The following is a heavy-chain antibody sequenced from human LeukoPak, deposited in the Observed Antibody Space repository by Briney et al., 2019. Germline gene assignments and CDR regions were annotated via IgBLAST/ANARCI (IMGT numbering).Heavy chain of an antibody. V-gene: IGHV3-21*04. CDR1: GFTFSSHS. D-gene: IGHD3-22*01. CDR2: ISSSSNYI. Sequence: GGSLRLSCAVSGFTFSSHSMNWVRQAPGKGLEWVSSISSSSNYIYYADSVKGRFTISRDNAKNSLYLQMNSLRAEDTAVYYCARRGYYDSSGYSFGHWGQGTLVTVSS. CDR3: ARRGYYDSSGYSFGH. J-gene: IGHJ4*02.